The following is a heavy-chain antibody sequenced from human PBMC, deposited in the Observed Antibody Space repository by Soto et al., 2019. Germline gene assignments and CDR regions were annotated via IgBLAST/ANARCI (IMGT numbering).Heavy chain of an antibody. CDR3: ARGIVVVVAATLRYYYMDV. Sequence: SETLSLTCAVYGGSFSGYYWSWIRQPPGKGLEWIGEINHSGSTNYNPSLKSRVTISVDTSKNQFSLKLSSVTAADTAVYYCARGIVVVVAATLRYYYMDVWGKGTTVTVSS. CDR2: INHSGST. D-gene: IGHD2-15*01. V-gene: IGHV4-34*01. J-gene: IGHJ6*03. CDR1: GGSFSGYY.